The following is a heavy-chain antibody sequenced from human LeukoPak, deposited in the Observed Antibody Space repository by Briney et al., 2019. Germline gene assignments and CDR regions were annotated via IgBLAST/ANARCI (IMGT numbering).Heavy chain of an antibody. J-gene: IGHJ4*02. Sequence: SETMSLTCVVSGGSVSGYYWGWIRQPPGRGLEWIGYVYYSGSTNYNPSFKSRITISVDTSRNQFSLQLSSVTAADTAVYYCARIHRYCSGGACYVLDNWGQGTLVAVSS. CDR3: ARIHRYCSGGACYVLDN. V-gene: IGHV4-59*02. CDR2: VYYSGST. CDR1: GGSVSGYY. D-gene: IGHD2-15*01.